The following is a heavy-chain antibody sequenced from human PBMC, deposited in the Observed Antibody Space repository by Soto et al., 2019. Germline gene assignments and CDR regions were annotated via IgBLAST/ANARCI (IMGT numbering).Heavy chain of an antibody. J-gene: IGHJ4*02. D-gene: IGHD2-2*01. CDR1: GFAFSGYA. CDR2: ISHDETYE. Sequence: QAQLVESGGGVVQPGKSLRLSCAASGFAFSGYAMHWVRQAPGKGLEWVAVISHDETYENYADSVKGRFTISRDNSRHTLHVQMNSLRPEDTAVYYCAKEDERGQYGHFDYWGQGTLVTVSS. V-gene: IGHV3-30*18. CDR3: AKEDERGQYGHFDY.